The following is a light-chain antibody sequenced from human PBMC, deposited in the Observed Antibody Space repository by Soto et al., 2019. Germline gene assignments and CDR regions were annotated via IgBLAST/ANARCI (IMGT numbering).Light chain of an antibody. J-gene: IGLJ2*01. CDR1: SSDVGGYNY. CDR3: CSYAGSYTVVL. V-gene: IGLV2-11*01. Sequence: QSALTQPRSVSGSPGQSVTISCTGTSSDVGGYNYVSWYQQRPGRAPKLMIYDVSKRPSGVPDRFSGSKSGNTASLTISGLQAEDEADYYCCSYAGSYTVVLFGGGTKLTVL. CDR2: DVS.